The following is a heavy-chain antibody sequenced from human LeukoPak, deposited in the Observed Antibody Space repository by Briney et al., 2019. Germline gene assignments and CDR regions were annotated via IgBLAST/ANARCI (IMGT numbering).Heavy chain of an antibody. CDR2: ISSSSSYI. V-gene: IGHV3-21*01. CDR3: ARDGEAQGDY. Sequence: GGSLRLSCAASGFTFSSYSMNWVRQAPGTGLESVSSISSSSSYIYYADSVKGRFTISRDNAKNSLYLQMNSLRAEDTAVYYCARDGEAQGDYWGQGTLVTVSS. J-gene: IGHJ4*02. CDR1: GFTFSSYS. D-gene: IGHD3-10*01.